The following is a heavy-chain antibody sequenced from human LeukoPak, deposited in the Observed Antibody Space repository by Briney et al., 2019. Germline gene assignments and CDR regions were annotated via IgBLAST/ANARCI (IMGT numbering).Heavy chain of an antibody. CDR1: GFTFSSYG. CDR3: AKENVLLWFGESRGFDY. J-gene: IGHJ4*02. CDR2: ISYDGSNK. V-gene: IGHV3-30*18. D-gene: IGHD3-10*01. Sequence: GRSLRLSCAASGFTFSSYGMHWVRQAPGKGLEWVAVISYDGSNKYYADSVKGLFTISRDNSKNTLYLQMNSLRAEDTAVYYCAKENVLLWFGESRGFDYWGQGTLVTVSS.